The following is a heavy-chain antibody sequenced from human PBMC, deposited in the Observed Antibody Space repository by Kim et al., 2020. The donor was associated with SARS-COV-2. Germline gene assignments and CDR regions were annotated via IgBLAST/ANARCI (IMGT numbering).Heavy chain of an antibody. V-gene: IGHV4-34*01. Sequence: SETLSLTCAVYGGSFSGYYWSWIRQPPGKGLEWIGEINHSGSTNYNPSLKSRVTISVDTSKNQFSLKLSSVTAADTAVYYCASHWTFDYWGQGTLVTVSS. CDR3: ASHWTFDY. CDR1: GGSFSGYY. J-gene: IGHJ4*02. D-gene: IGHD3-3*01. CDR2: INHSGST.